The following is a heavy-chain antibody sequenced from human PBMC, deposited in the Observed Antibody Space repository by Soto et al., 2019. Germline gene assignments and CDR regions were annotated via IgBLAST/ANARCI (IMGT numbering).Heavy chain of an antibody. J-gene: IGHJ4*02. CDR1: GGSISSSSYY. Sequence: QLQLQESGPGLVKPSATLSLTCTVSGGSISSSSYYWGWIRQPPGKGLEGIGSIYYSGSTYYNPSLKSRVTISVDTSKNQFSLKLSSVTAADTAVYYCARQYYDFWSGENDYWGQGTLVTVSS. CDR2: IYYSGST. D-gene: IGHD3-3*01. V-gene: IGHV4-39*01. CDR3: ARQYYDFWSGENDY.